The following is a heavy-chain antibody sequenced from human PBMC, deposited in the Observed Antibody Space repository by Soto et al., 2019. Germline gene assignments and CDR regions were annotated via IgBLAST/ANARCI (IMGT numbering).Heavy chain of an antibody. CDR2: ISWNGDSS. Sequence: EVHLVESGGGLVQPGRSLRLSCVASGFSFDDYAMHWVRQAPGKGLEWVSGISWNGDSSGYADAVKGRFTISRDNAKNTLYLQMTSLSAEDTAMYYCARDGDVNTGFGKDYWGQGTLVTVSS. J-gene: IGHJ4*02. V-gene: IGHV3-9*01. D-gene: IGHD3-16*01. CDR1: GFSFDDYA. CDR3: ARDGDVNTGFGKDY.